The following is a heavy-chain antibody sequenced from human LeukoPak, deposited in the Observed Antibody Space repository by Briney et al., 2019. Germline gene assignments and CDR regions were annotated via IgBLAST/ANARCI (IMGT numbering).Heavy chain of an antibody. D-gene: IGHD1-14*01. CDR2: INPNSGGT. CDR1: GYTFTGYY. Sequence: ASVKDSCKASGYTFTGYYMHWVRQAPGQGLEWMGWINPNSGGTNYAQKFQGRVTMTRDTSISTAYMELSRLRSDDTAVYYCARTTGRYTRNEPIDYWGQGTLVTVSS. V-gene: IGHV1-2*02. CDR3: ARTTGRYTRNEPIDY. J-gene: IGHJ4*02.